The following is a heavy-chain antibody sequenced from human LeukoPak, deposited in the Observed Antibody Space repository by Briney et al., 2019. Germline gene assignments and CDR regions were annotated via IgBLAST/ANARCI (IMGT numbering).Heavy chain of an antibody. CDR3: ASTPYCSGGSCYDY. Sequence: SETLSLTCTVSGGSISSGGYYWSWIRQHPGKGLEWIGYIYYSGSTNYNPSLKSRVTISVDTSKNQFSLKLSSVTAADTAVYYCASTPYCSGGSCYDYWGQGTLVTVSS. J-gene: IGHJ4*02. CDR2: IYYSGST. CDR1: GGSISSGGYY. D-gene: IGHD2-15*01. V-gene: IGHV4-61*08.